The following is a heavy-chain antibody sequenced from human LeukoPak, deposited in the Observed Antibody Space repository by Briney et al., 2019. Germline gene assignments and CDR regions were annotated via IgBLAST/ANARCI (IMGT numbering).Heavy chain of an antibody. J-gene: IGHJ5*02. CDR2: IPYDGGNK. V-gene: IGHV3-30-3*01. Sequence: GRSLRLSCAASGFTFSSYAMHWVRQAPGKGLEWVEVIPYDGGNKYYADSVKGRFTISRDNSKNTLYLQMNSRRAEDAAVYYCAGGYCSGGSCSLSGPWGQGTLVTVSS. CDR1: GFTFSSYA. D-gene: IGHD2-15*01. CDR3: AGGYCSGGSCSLSGP.